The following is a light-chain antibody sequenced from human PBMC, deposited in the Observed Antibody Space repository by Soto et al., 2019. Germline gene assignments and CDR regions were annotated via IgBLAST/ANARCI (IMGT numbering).Light chain of an antibody. CDR2: GNS. V-gene: IGLV1-40*01. CDR1: SSNIGAGYD. Sequence: QSVLTQPPSVSGAPGQRVTISCTGSSSNIGAGYDVHWYQQLPGTAPKLLIYGNSNRPSGVPDRFSGSKSGTSASLAITGLLAEDEAGYYCQSYDSSLSGFYVFGTGTKLTFL. J-gene: IGLJ1*01. CDR3: QSYDSSLSGFYV.